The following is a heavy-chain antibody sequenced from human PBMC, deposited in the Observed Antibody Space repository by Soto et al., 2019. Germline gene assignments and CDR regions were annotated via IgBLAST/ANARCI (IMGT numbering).Heavy chain of an antibody. J-gene: IGHJ3*02. D-gene: IGHD6-6*01. V-gene: IGHV3-21*01. Sequence: GGSLRLSCAASGFTFSSYSMNWVRQAPGKGLEWVSSISSSSSYIYYADSVKGRFTISRDNAKNSLYLQMNSLGAEDTAVYYCARGDSSSSGAFDIWGQGTMVTVSS. CDR1: GFTFSSYS. CDR2: ISSSSSYI. CDR3: ARGDSSSSGAFDI.